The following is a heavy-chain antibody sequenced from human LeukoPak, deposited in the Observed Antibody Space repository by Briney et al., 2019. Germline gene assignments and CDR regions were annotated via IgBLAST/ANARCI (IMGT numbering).Heavy chain of an antibody. CDR1: GYTFTGHY. J-gene: IGHJ4*02. CDR3: ARGPSTAVTNRNYFDY. CDR2: TNPNSGGT. D-gene: IGHD4-17*01. Sequence: ASVKVPCKASGYTFTGHYMHWVRQAPGQGLEWLGWTNPNSGGTSYAQKFQDRVAMTRDTSISTAYMELSRLRSDDSAVYYCARGPSTAVTNRNYFDYWGQGTLVTVSS. V-gene: IGHV1-2*02.